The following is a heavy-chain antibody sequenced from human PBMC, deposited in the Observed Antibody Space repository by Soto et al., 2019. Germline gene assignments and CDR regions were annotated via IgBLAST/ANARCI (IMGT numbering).Heavy chain of an antibody. J-gene: IGHJ4*02. V-gene: IGHV4-59*01. Sequence: SETLSLTCTVSGGSFLGYYWSWIRQSPGKGLEWIGYIYYSGSTNYNPSLKSRVTISVETSKSQFSLKLSSVTAADTAVYYCASLYCSGGSCYPAYFDYWGQGTLVTVSS. CDR1: GGSFLGYY. CDR3: ASLYCSGGSCYPAYFDY. D-gene: IGHD2-15*01. CDR2: IYYSGST.